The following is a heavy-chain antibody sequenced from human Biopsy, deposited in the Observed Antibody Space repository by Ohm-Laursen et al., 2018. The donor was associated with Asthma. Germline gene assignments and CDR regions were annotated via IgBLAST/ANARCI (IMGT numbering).Heavy chain of an antibody. CDR3: ARDMGAGPNQPPSGSGSSHLYGMDV. CDR1: EFTVSSNY. CDR2: ISWNSGTI. V-gene: IGHV3-9*01. Sequence: SLRLSCAASEFTVSSNYMHWVRQAPGKGLEWVSGISWNSGTIGYADSVKGRFTISRDNAKNSLYLQMNSLGPEDTAVYYCARDMGAGPNQPPSGSGSSHLYGMDVWGQGTTVTVPS. J-gene: IGHJ6*02. D-gene: IGHD3-10*01.